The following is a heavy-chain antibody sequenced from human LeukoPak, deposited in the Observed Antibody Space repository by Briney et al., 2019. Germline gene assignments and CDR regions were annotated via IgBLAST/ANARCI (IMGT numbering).Heavy chain of an antibody. V-gene: IGHV3-72*01. D-gene: IGHD3-16*01. CDR1: GFTFSDHY. Sequence: GGSLRLSCAASGFTFSDHYMDWVRQAPGKGLEWVGRTRNKDNSYTTEYAASVKGRFTISRDDSKNSLYLQMNSLKTEDTAVYYCASGLGYLFDYWGQGTLVAVSS. CDR2: TRNKDNSYTT. J-gene: IGHJ4*02. CDR3: ASGLGYLFDY.